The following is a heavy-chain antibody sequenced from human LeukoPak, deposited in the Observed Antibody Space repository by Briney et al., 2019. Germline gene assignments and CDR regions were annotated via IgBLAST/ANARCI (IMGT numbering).Heavy chain of an antibody. V-gene: IGHV3-23*01. D-gene: IGHD6-13*01. CDR3: ARGYSSSWYFNWFDP. J-gene: IGHJ5*02. CDR1: GFTFSSYG. Sequence: GGSLRLSCAASGFTFSSYGMSWVRQAPGRGLEWVSAISGSGGSTYYADSVKGRFTISRDNSKNTLYLQMNSLRAEDTAVYYCARGYSSSWYFNWFDPWGQGTLVTVSS. CDR2: ISGSGGST.